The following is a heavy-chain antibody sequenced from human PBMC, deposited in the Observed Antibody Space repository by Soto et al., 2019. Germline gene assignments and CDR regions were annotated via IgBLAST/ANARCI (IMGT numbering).Heavy chain of an antibody. CDR1: GFSFGNNW. Sequence: EVQLVESGGGLVQPGGSLRLSCAVSGFSFGNNWMHWVRQAPGKGLEWVSRMNSDGSTINYADSVKGRFTVSRDNAKNTLYLQMNSLRSEDTAVYYCARVAGTYTELGAMTEYFQHWGQGTLVTVSS. CDR3: ARVAGTYTELGAMTEYFQH. J-gene: IGHJ1*01. D-gene: IGHD1-7*01. V-gene: IGHV3-74*01. CDR2: MNSDGSTI.